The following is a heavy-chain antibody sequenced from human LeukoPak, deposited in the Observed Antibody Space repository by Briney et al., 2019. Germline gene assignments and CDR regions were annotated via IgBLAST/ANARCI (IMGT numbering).Heavy chain of an antibody. CDR3: ARATASGSGRAYDH. V-gene: IGHV4-34*01. CDR2: IRHSGGT. D-gene: IGHD3-10*01. CDR1: GESMIGHY. Sequence: SETLSLTCAVYGESMIGHYWTWIRQPPGKRLEWIGEIRHSGGTNSNPSLKNRLTVSIDMSKNQFSLKLKSVTAADTAVYYCARATASGSGRAYDHWAQGNLVPVSS. J-gene: IGHJ4*02.